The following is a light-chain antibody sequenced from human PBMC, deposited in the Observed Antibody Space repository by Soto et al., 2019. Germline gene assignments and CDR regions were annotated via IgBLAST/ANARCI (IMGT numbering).Light chain of an antibody. CDR2: GAS. J-gene: IGKJ1*01. Sequence: EVVLTQSPGTLSLSPGERATLSCRASQSVTSNYLAWYQQKPGLAPRLLIYGASSRATGIPDRFSGSGSGTDFTLTISRLEPEDFAVYYCQQYGSSLPWTFGQGTKVDIK. V-gene: IGKV3-20*01. CDR3: QQYGSSLPWT. CDR1: QSVTSNY.